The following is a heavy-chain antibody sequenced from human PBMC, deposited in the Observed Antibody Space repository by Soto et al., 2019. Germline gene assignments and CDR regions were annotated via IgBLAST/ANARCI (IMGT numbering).Heavy chain of an antibody. CDR2: IWYYVSIK. J-gene: IGHJ3*02. CDR1: GFTFSSYG. D-gene: IGHD3-10*01. V-gene: IGHV3-33*01. Sequence: GGSLRLSCAASGFTFSSYGMHWVRQAPGKGLEWVAVIWYYVSIKYYADSVKGRFTISSDNSKNTLYLQMNSLRAEDTAVYYCARAHGITDAFDIWGQGTMVTVSS. CDR3: ARAHGITDAFDI.